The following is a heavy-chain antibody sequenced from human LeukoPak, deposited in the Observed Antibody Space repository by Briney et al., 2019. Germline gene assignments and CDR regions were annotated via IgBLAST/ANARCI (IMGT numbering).Heavy chain of an antibody. V-gene: IGHV1-69*05. CDR3: TTTIPPGDWLFDI. Sequence: ASVKVSCKASGGTFSSYAISWVRQAPGQGLEWTGGIIPIFGTANYAQKFQGRVTITTDESTSTAYMELSSLRSEDTAVYYCTTTIPPGDWLFDIWGQGTMVTVSS. CDR1: GGTFSSYA. J-gene: IGHJ3*02. D-gene: IGHD3-22*01. CDR2: IIPIFGTA.